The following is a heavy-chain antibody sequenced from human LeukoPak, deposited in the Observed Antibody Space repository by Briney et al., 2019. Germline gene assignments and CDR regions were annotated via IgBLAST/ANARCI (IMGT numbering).Heavy chain of an antibody. CDR2: ISGSGGST. D-gene: IGHD3-22*01. CDR3: AKPIRNYYDSSGHDY. CDR1: GFTFSSYA. J-gene: IGHJ4*02. V-gene: IGHV3-23*01. Sequence: GGSLRLSCAASGFTFSSYAMSWVRQAPGKGLEWVSAISGSGGSTYYADSVKGRFTISRDNSKNTLYLQMNSLRAEDTAVYYCAKPIRNYYDSSGHDYWGQGTLVTVSS.